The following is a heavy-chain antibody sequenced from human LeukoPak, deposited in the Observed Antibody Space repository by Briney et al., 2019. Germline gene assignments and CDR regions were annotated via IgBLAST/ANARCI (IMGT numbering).Heavy chain of an antibody. J-gene: IGHJ4*02. Sequence: GGSLRLSCTVSGFTVSSNSMSWVRQAPGKGLEWVSFIYSAGSTHYSDSVKGRFTISIDNSKNTLYLQMNSLRAEDTAVYYCAKDEYSGYDFGRIDYWGQGTLVTVSS. CDR3: AKDEYSGYDFGRIDY. V-gene: IGHV3-53*05. D-gene: IGHD5-12*01. CDR2: IYSAGST. CDR1: GFTVSSNS.